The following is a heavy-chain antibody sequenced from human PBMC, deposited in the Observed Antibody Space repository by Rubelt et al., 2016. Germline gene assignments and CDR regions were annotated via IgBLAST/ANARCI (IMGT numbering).Heavy chain of an antibody. CDR3: ARLSSGWYYFDY. Sequence: QLQLQESGPGLVKPSETLSLTCTVSGGSISSSSYYWGWIRQPPGKGLEWIGSIYYSGSTYYNPSLKSRGTISVEPSKNQFSLKLSSVTAADTAVYYCARLSSGWYYFDYWGQGTLVTVSS. D-gene: IGHD6-19*01. CDR1: GGSISSSSYY. V-gene: IGHV4-39*01. CDR2: IYYSGST. J-gene: IGHJ4*02.